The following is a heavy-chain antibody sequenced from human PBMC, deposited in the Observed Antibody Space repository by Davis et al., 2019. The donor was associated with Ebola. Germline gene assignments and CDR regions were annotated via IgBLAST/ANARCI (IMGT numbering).Heavy chain of an antibody. Sequence: ASVKVSCKASGYTFTGYYMHWVRQAPGQGLEWMGRINPNSGGTNYAQKFQGRVTMTRDTSISTAYMELSRLRSDDTAVYYCARHAEYSSSGKWDWGQGTLVTVSS. J-gene: IGHJ4*02. CDR3: ARHAEYSSSGKWD. V-gene: IGHV1-2*06. D-gene: IGHD6-13*01. CDR1: GYTFTGYY. CDR2: INPNSGGT.